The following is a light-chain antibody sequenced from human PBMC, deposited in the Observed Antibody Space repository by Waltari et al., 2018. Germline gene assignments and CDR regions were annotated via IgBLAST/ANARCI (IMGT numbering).Light chain of an antibody. V-gene: IGKV2-30*02. CDR1: QSLVHSDGTTY. CDR2: KVS. CDR3: MQGTHWPLYT. Sequence: DVVMTQSPLSLPVTLGQPASISCRSSQSLVHSDGTTYLNWFRQRPVQSPRRLIYKVSNRDSGVPDRVSGSGSGTDFTLKISKVEAEYVGVYYCMQGTHWPLYTFGQGTKLEIK. J-gene: IGKJ2*01.